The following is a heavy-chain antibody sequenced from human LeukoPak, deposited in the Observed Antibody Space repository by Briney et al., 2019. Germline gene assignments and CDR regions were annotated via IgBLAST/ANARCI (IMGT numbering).Heavy chain of an antibody. V-gene: IGHV3-7*01. D-gene: IGHD5-12*01. CDR2: IKQDGSDN. CDR1: GFTFSNYW. CDR3: ARYSGYDYEGEYFDY. Sequence: GGSLRLSCAASGFTFSNYWMSWVRQAPGEGLECVSNIKQDGSDNYHVVSVKGRFTISRDKDKISMYLQINSLRAEETAVYYCARYSGYDYEGEYFDYWGQGTLVTVSS. J-gene: IGHJ4*02.